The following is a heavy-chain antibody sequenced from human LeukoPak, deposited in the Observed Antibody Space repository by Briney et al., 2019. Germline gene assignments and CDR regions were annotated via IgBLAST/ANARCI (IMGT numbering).Heavy chain of an antibody. D-gene: IGHD7-27*01. J-gene: IGHJ4*02. V-gene: IGHV1-2*02. CDR1: GFTFTGHY. CDR2: IHAGRGDT. Sequence: ASVKVSCKASGFTFTGHYMHWVRQAPGQGLEWMGWIHAGRGDTNYAQKFQGRFTMIRDTSINTLFMELSSLRSDDTAVYYCARDENWGPDYWGQGTLVTVSS. CDR3: ARDENWGPDY.